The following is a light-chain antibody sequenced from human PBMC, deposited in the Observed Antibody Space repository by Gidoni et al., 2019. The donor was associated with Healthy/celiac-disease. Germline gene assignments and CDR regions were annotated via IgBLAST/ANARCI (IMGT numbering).Light chain of an antibody. Sequence: SSELTQDPAVSVALGQTVRITCQGDSPRSHYASWYQQTPGQAPVLVIYGKNNRPSGIPDRFSGTSSGNTASLTITGAQAEDEADYYCNARDSSGNHEVFGGGTKLTVL. CDR2: GKN. CDR1: SPRSHY. J-gene: IGLJ3*02. CDR3: NARDSSGNHEV. V-gene: IGLV3-19*01.